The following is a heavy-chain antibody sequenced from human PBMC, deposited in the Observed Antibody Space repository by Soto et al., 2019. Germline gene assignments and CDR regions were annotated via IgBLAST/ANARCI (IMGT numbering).Heavy chain of an antibody. CDR3: AKAATVVTLYYFDY. V-gene: IGHV3-23*01. CDR2: ITDSGGST. CDR1: GFTFNTYG. Sequence: GGSLRLSWAASGFTFNTYGMSCVRQAPGKGLEWVSAITDSGGSTYYADSVTGRSTISRDNSKNTTYLQMTSLRAEHPAVYYYAKAATVVTLYYFDYWSQGTVVTVS. J-gene: IGHJ4*02. D-gene: IGHD4-17*01.